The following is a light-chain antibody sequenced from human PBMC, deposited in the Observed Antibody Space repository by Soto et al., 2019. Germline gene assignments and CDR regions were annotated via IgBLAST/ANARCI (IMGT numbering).Light chain of an antibody. CDR3: SSYTSSSRYV. V-gene: IGLV2-14*01. CDR1: SSDVGDYNY. Sequence: QSVLTQPASVSGSPGQSITISCTGTSSDVGDYNYVSWYQQHPGKAPKFMIYDVTIRPSGVSNRFSGSKSGNTASLTISGLPAEDEADYYCSSYTSSSRYVFGTGTKLTVL. J-gene: IGLJ1*01. CDR2: DVT.